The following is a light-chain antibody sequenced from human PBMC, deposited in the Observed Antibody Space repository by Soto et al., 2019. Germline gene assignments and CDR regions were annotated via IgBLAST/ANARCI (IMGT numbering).Light chain of an antibody. Sequence: DIVLTQSPGTLSLSPGERATLSCRASQSVRSNYLAWYQQKPGQAPRLLIYGASNRATGIPDRFSGSGSGTDFTLTISRLEPEDCALYYCQQYGGSPPTYTLGQWTKLEIK. CDR2: GAS. CDR3: QQYGGSPPTYT. CDR1: QSVRSNY. V-gene: IGKV3-20*01. J-gene: IGKJ2*01.